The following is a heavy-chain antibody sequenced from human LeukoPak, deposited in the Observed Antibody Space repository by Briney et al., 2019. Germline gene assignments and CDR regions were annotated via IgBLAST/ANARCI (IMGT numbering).Heavy chain of an antibody. CDR3: ARDNSPIAAAGTEFDP. J-gene: IGHJ5*02. CDR2: IYHSGST. D-gene: IGHD6-13*01. CDR1: GYSISSGYY. V-gene: IGHV4-38-2*02. Sequence: SETLSLTCTVSGYSISSGYYWGWIRQPPGKGLEWIGSIYHSGSTYYNPSLKSRVTISVDTSKNQFSLKLSSVTAADTAVYYCARDNSPIAAAGTEFDPWGQGTLVTVSS.